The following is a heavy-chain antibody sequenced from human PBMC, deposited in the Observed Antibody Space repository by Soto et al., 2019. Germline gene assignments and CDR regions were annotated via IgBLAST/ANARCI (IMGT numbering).Heavy chain of an antibody. V-gene: IGHV1-8*01. CDR1: GYTFTSYD. CDR3: AQNRVGGLAV. J-gene: IGHJ6*02. D-gene: IGHD3-16*01. CDR2: LNPNSCNT. Sequence: QVQLVQSGAEVKKPQASVKVSCKASGYTFTSYDINWVRQATGQGLEWMGWLNPNSCNTGYAQKFQGRVTMIGNTPISTAYMELSSLRSEDTAVYSGAQNRVGGLAVWGQGTTVSVSS.